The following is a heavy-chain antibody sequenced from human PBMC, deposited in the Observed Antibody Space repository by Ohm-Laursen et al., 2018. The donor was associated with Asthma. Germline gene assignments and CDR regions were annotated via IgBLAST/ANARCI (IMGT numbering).Heavy chain of an antibody. CDR1: GYTFSRYS. CDR3: ARDDCTGGVCYGRPYYYYGMDV. Sequence: LRLSCAASGYTFSRYSIHWVRQPPGKGLEWIGEINHSGSTNYNPSLKSRVTISVDTSKNQFSLKLSSVTAADTAVYYCARDDCTGGVCYGRPYYYYGMDVWGQGTTVTVSS. D-gene: IGHD2-8*02. CDR2: INHSGST. V-gene: IGHV4-34*01. J-gene: IGHJ6*02.